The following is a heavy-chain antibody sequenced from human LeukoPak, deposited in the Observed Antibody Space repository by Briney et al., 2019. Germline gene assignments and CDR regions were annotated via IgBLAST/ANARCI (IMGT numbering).Heavy chain of an antibody. CDR1: GFTFSSYG. CDR2: IWYDGSNK. V-gene: IGHV3-33*01. Sequence: GRSLRLSCAASGFTFSSYGMHWVRQAPGKGLEWVAVIWYDGSNKYYADSVKGRFTISRDNSKNTLYLQMNSLRAEDTAVCYCARDFCSGGSCYFFDYWGQGTLVTVSS. D-gene: IGHD2-15*01. J-gene: IGHJ4*02. CDR3: ARDFCSGGSCYFFDY.